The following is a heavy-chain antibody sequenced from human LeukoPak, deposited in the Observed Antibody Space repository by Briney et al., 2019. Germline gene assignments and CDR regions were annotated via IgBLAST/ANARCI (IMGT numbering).Heavy chain of an antibody. Sequence: SETLSLTCTVSGGSISSRSYYWGWLRQPPGKGLEWIGSIYYSGSTYYNPSLKSRVTISVDTSKNQFSLKLSSVTAADTAVYYCARLRKVPGAFDIWGQGTMVTVSS. V-gene: IGHV4-39*07. CDR2: IYYSGST. J-gene: IGHJ3*02. CDR3: ARLRKVPGAFDI. CDR1: GGSISSRSYY.